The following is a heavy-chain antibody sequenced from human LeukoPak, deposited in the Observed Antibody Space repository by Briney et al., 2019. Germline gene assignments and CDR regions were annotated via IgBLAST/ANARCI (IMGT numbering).Heavy chain of an antibody. CDR3: ARGRTDYGDYVDY. J-gene: IGHJ4*02. CDR2: MNPNSGNT. CDR1: GYTFTSYD. D-gene: IGHD4-17*01. V-gene: IGHV1-8*03. Sequence: ASVKVSCKASGYTFTSYDINWVRQATGQGLEWMGWMNPNSGNTGYAQKFQGRVTITRSTSISTAYMELSRLRSEDTAVYYCARGRTDYGDYVDYWGQGTLVTVSS.